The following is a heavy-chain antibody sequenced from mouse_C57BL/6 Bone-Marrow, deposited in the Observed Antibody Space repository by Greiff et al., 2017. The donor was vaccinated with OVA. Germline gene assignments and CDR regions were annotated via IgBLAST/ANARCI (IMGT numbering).Heavy chain of an antibody. CDR1: GYTFTSYG. Sequence: VKLVESGAELARPGASVKLSCKASGYTFTSYGISWVKQRTGQGLEWIGEIYPRSGNTYYNEKFKGKATLTADKSSSTAYMELRSLTSEDSAVDFCARWYYGSSWYVDVWGTGTTVTVSS. CDR2: IYPRSGNT. J-gene: IGHJ1*03. D-gene: IGHD1-1*01. V-gene: IGHV1-81*01. CDR3: ARWYYGSSWYVDV.